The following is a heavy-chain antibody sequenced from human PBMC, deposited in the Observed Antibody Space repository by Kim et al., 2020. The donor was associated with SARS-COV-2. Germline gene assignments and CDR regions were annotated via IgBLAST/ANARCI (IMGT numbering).Heavy chain of an antibody. CDR3: AVDSPYYDYVWGTHDY. J-gene: IGHJ4*01. D-gene: IGHD3-16*01. V-gene: IGHV4-39*01. CDR1: GGSISSSSYY. Sequence: SETLSLTCTVSGGSISSSSYYWGWIRQPPGKGLEWIGSIYYSGSTYYNPSLKSRVTISVDTSKNQFSLKLSSVTAADTAVYYCAVDSPYYDYVWGTHDY. CDR2: IYYSGST.